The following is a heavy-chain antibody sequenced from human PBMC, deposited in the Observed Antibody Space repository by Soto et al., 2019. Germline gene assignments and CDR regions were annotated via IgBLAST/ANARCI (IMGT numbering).Heavy chain of an antibody. CDR2: IYYSGST. D-gene: IGHD3-3*01. CDR1: GGSISRNNYY. J-gene: IGHJ4*02. Sequence: QLQLQESGPGLVKPSETLSLTCTVSGGSISRNNYYWGWIRKPPGKALEWIGSIYYSGSTYYNPSLKSRVTISVDTYKNPLSLKLTSVTAADRALDYCAGRITGTGTGVGYWGQGTLVTVS. CDR3: AGRITGTGTGVGY. V-gene: IGHV4-39*01.